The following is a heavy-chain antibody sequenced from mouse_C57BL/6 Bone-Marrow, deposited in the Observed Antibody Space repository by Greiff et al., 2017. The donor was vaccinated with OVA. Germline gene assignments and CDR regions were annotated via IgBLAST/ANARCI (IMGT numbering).Heavy chain of an antibody. J-gene: IGHJ1*03. CDR1: GYTFTDYY. Sequence: VQLQQSGPVLVKPGASVKMSCKASGYTFTDYYMNWVKQSHGKSLEWIGVINPYNGGTSYNQKFKGKATLTVDKSSSTAYMELNSLTSEDSAVYYCASSHYYGSSHWYFDVWGTGTTVTVSS. V-gene: IGHV1-19*01. D-gene: IGHD1-1*01. CDR3: ASSHYYGSSHWYFDV. CDR2: INPYNGGT.